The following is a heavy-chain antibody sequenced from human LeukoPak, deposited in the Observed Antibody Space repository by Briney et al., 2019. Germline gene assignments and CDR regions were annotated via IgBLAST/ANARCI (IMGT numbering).Heavy chain of an antibody. Sequence: SGTLSLTCTVSGGSISSGDYYWRWMRQPPGKGLEWIGNIYYSGSNYYNPSLMSLVPKSVRTSKTQFSRKLSSVTAADTAVYYCARSLYVQLWLPDYWGQGTLVTVSS. V-gene: IGHV4-30-4*01. D-gene: IGHD5-18*01. CDR2: IYYSGSN. CDR3: ARSLYVQLWLPDY. J-gene: IGHJ4*02. CDR1: GGSISSGDYY.